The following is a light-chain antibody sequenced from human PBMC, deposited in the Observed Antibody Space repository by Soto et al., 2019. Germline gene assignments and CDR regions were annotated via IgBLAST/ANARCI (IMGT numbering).Light chain of an antibody. CDR2: DAS. CDR1: QGIRQN. V-gene: IGKV1-33*01. CDR3: QEYEGVPLIT. Sequence: IQMTRSPSSLAASVGDRVTITCQASQGIRQNLKWYQQKPXKVPKLXXHDASNVETGVPSRFSVSGSGTDFTFTISSLQPEDFATYYCQEYEGVPLITFGPGTKVEI. J-gene: IGKJ3*01.